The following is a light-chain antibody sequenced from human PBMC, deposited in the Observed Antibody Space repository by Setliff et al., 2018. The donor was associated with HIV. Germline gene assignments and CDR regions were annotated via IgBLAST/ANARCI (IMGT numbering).Light chain of an antibody. CDR1: TSDVGGYNF. V-gene: IGLV2-11*01. Sequence: QSALTQPRSVSGSPGQSVTISCTGTTSDVGGYNFVSWYQHHPGHAPNLMIYDVNKRPSGVPDRFSVSESGNTASLIISGLHAEDEADYYCFSYAGSHTFVFGTGTKVTVL. CDR2: DVN. CDR3: FSYAGSHTFV. J-gene: IGLJ1*01.